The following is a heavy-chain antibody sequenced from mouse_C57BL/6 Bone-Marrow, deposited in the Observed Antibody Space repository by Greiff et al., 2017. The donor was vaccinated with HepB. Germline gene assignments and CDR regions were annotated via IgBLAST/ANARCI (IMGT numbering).Heavy chain of an antibody. CDR2: LYPGNSDT. J-gene: IGHJ3*01. Sequence: EVMLVESGTVLARPGASVKMSCKTSGYTFTSYWMHWVKQRPGQGLEWIGALYPGNSDTSYNQKFKGKAKLTAVTSASTAYMELSSLTNDDSAVYYCTSSTMIKGRAYWGQGTLVTVSA. CDR3: TSSTMIKGRAY. D-gene: IGHD2-4*01. V-gene: IGHV1-5*01. CDR1: GYTFTSYW.